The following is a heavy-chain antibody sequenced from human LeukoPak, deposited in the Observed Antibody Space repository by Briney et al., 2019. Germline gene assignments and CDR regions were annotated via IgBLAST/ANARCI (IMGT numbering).Heavy chain of an antibody. J-gene: IGHJ3*02. V-gene: IGHV3-21*01. CDR2: ITGSGGNR. CDR1: GFTFSSHG. CDR3: ARRKAQSLGAFDI. Sequence: GETLRLSCAASGFTFSSHGMNWVRQAPGKGLEWVSGITGSGGNRYYADSVKGRFTISRDNAKNSLFLQMKSLRAEDTAVYYCARRKAQSLGAFDIWGLGTMVTVSS.